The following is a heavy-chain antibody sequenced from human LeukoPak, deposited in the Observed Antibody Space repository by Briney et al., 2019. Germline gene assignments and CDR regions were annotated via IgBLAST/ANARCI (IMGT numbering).Heavy chain of an antibody. J-gene: IGHJ4*02. CDR1: GYSISRGYY. V-gene: IGHV4-38-2*02. D-gene: IGHD3-22*01. Sequence: SETLSLTRTVSGYSISRGYYWGWIRQPPGKGLEWIGSIYHSGSTYYNPSLKSRVTISVDTSKNQLSLKLSSVPAPDTAVYYCARVSSYYDSSGYVGYWGQGTLVTVSS. CDR3: ARVSSYYDSSGYVGY. CDR2: IYHSGST.